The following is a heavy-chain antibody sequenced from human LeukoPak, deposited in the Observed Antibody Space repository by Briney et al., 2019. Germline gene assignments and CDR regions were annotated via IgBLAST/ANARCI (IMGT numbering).Heavy chain of an antibody. Sequence: PGGFLRLSCVASGFTFSSYWMGWVRQAPGKGLEWVANMKQDGSAKHYADSVKGRFSISRDNSKNSVYLQMDSLRAEDTAVYYCARDNVGALDYWGHGTLVTVSS. CDR1: GFTFSSYW. V-gene: IGHV3-7*01. D-gene: IGHD1-26*01. J-gene: IGHJ4*01. CDR3: ARDNVGALDY. CDR2: MKQDGSAK.